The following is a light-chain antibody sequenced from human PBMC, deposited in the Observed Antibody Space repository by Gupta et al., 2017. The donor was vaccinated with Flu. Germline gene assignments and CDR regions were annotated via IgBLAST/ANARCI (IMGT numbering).Light chain of an antibody. CDR1: QSRLYSSNNKNY. V-gene: IGKV4-1*01. Sequence: SLGERATINCRSSQSRLYSSNNKNYLAWYQRKPGQPPKLLIRWASTRESGVPDRFSGSGSGTDFTPTISSLQAEDVAVYYCQQEYIAPVEFGQGTKVEIK. CDR3: QQEYIAPVE. J-gene: IGKJ1*01. CDR2: WAS.